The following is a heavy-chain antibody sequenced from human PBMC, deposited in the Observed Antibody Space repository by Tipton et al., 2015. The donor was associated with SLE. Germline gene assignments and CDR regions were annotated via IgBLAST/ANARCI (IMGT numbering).Heavy chain of an antibody. Sequence: GSLRLSCAASGFTVSSNYMSWVRQAPGKGLEWVSVIYSGGSTYYADSVKGRFTISRDNSKNTLYLLMNSLRAEDTAVYYCARDPQHSMDVWGKGTTVTVSS. V-gene: IGHV3-53*01. CDR3: ARDPQHSMDV. CDR2: IYSGGST. J-gene: IGHJ6*04. CDR1: GFTVSSNY.